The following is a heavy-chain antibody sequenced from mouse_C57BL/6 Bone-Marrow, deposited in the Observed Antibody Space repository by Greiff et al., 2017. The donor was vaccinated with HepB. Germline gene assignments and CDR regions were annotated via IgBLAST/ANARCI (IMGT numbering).Heavy chain of an antibody. CDR1: GFTFSSYA. D-gene: IGHD2-3*01. V-gene: IGHV5S21*01. J-gene: IGHJ1*03. CDR2: ISSGGDYI. Sequence: EVQRVESGEGLVKPGGSLKLSCAASGFTFSSYAMSWVRQTPEKRLEWVAYISSGGDYIYYADTVKGRFTISRDNARNTLYLQMSSLKSEDTAMYYCTRRDGYFSYWYFDVWGTGTTVTVSS. CDR3: TRRDGYFSYWYFDV.